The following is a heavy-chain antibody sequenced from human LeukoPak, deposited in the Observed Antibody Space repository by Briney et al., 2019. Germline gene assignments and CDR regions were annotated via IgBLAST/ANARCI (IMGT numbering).Heavy chain of an antibody. J-gene: IGHJ4*02. D-gene: IGHD5-24*01. CDR1: GGSISSHY. Sequence: SETLSLTCTVSGGSISSHYWSWIRQPPGKGLEWLGYIYYGGSTNYNPSLKSRVTISVDTSKNQFSLKLSSVTAADTAVYYCARYGRAATIPGRGIDYWGQGTLVTVSS. V-gene: IGHV4-59*11. CDR2: IYYGGST. CDR3: ARYGRAATIPGRGIDY.